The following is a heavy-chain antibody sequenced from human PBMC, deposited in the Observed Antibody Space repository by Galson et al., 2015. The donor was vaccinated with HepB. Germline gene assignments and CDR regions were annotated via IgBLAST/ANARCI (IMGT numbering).Heavy chain of an antibody. V-gene: IGHV3-33*01. D-gene: IGHD1-1*01. CDR1: GFTFSSYG. J-gene: IGHJ5*02. Sequence: SLRLSCAASGFTFSSYGMHWVRQAPGKGLEWVAVIRYDGSNKYYADSVKGRFTISRDNSKNTLYLQMNSLRAEDTAVYYCARAGPERSWFDPWGQGTLVTVSS. CDR3: ARAGPERSWFDP. CDR2: IRYDGSNK.